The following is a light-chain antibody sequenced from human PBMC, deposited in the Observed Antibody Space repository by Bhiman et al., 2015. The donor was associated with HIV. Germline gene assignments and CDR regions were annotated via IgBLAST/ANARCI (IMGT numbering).Light chain of an antibody. CDR3: GTWDSSLSAYV. CDR2: DND. CDR1: TSDIGENY. J-gene: IGLJ1*01. Sequence: QFVLTQPPSVSAAPGQKVTVSCSGTTSDIGENYVSWYQKFPEAAPKLLIYDNDKRPSGIPDRFSGSKSGTSATLGITGLQTGDEADYYCGTWDSSLSAYVFGTGTKVTVL. V-gene: IGLV1-51*01.